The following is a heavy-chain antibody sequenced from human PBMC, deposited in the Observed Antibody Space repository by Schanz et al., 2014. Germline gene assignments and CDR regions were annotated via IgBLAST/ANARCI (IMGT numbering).Heavy chain of an antibody. CDR2: ISGSGAST. CDR1: GFSFTTYA. D-gene: IGHD2-2*01. CDR3: ARESSNDIVLVPGAVFDH. V-gene: IGHV3-23*04. J-gene: IGHJ4*02. Sequence: EVHLVESGGGLVQPGGSLRLSCASSGFSFTTYAMSWVRQAPGKGLEWVSGISGSGASTYYADSVKGRFTISRDNSNKTVDLQMNSLRPGDTAVYYCARESSNDIVLVPGAVFDHWGQGILVTVSS.